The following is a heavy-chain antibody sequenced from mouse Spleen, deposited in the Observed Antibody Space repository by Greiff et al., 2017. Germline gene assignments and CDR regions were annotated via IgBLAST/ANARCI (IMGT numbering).Heavy chain of an antibody. CDR3: ARGATAALRFDY. D-gene: IGHD1-2*01. J-gene: IGHJ2*01. V-gene: IGHV1-22*01. CDR1: GYTFTDYN. Sequence: VQLKQSGPELVKPGASVKMSCKASGYTFTDYNMHWVKQSHGKSLEWIGYINPNNGGTSYNQKFKGKATLTVNKSSSTAYMELRSLTSEDSAVYYCARGATAALRFDYWGQGTTLTGSS. CDR2: INPNNGGT.